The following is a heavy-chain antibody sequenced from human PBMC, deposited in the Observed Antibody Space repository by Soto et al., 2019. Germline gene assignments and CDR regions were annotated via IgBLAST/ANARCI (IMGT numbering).Heavy chain of an antibody. V-gene: IGHV3-74*01. D-gene: IGHD5-12*01. Sequence: GGSLRLSCAASGFTFSSYWMHWVRQAPGKGLVWVSRINSDGSSTSYADSVKGRFTISRDNAKNTLYLQMNSLRAEDTAVYYCAREHRSDIVATTFDYWGQGTLVTVSS. CDR1: GFTFSSYW. CDR2: INSDGSST. CDR3: AREHRSDIVATTFDY. J-gene: IGHJ4*02.